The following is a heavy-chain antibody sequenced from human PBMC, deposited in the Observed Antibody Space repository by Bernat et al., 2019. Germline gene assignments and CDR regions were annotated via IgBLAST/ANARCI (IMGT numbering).Heavy chain of an antibody. D-gene: IGHD2-8*01. CDR2: ISAYNGNT. V-gene: IGHV1-18*01. Sequence: QVQLVQSGAEVKKPGASVKVSCKASGYTFTSYGISWVRQAPGQGLEWLGWISAYNGNTNYAQKLQGRVTKTTDTSASTAYMELRSLRSDGPAVYYCARDSGRAYCTNGVCYGAYWGQGTLVTVSS. CDR3: ARDSGRAYCTNGVCYGAY. J-gene: IGHJ4*02. CDR1: GYTFTSYG.